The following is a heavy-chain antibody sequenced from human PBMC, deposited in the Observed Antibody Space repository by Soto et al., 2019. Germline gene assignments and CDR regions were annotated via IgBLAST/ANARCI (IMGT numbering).Heavy chain of an antibody. CDR2: IYYSGST. V-gene: IGHV4-28*01. D-gene: IGHD1-1*01. CDR1: GYSISSSNW. J-gene: IGHJ4*02. Sequence: SETLSLTCAVSGYSISSSNWWGWIRQPPGKGLEWIGYIYYSGSTYYNPSLKSRVTMSVDTSKNQFSLKLSSVTAVDTAVYYCARTKYDVGLSAQYYFDYWGQGTLVTVSS. CDR3: ARTKYDVGLSAQYYFDY.